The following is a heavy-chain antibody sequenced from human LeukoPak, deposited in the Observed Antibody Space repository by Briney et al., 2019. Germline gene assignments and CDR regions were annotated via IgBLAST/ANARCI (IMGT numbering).Heavy chain of an antibody. CDR1: AFTFSSYV. V-gene: IGHV3-23*01. J-gene: IGHJ6*03. Sequence: GGSLRLYCAAPAFTFSSYVMSWVRQAPGKGLEWVSSLSGSDGGTYYADSVKGRFTISRDNSKNTLYLHMNSLRAEDTAIYYCAKEGDRYYHYYMDVWGEGTTVTVSS. CDR2: LSGSDGGT. CDR3: AKEGDRYYHYYMDV. D-gene: IGHD2-21*02.